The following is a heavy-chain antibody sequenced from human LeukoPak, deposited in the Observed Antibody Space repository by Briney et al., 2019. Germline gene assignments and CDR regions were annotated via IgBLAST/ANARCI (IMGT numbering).Heavy chain of an antibody. Sequence: GGSLRLSCAASGFTFSSYGMHWVRQAPGKGLEWVGVIWYGGSNKYYADSVKGRFTITRDNSKNTLYLEMNSLRAEDKAVYYCAEDKGYSGSGNPFDYWGQGTRVTVSS. V-gene: IGHV3-33*03. CDR2: IWYGGSNK. CDR1: GFTFSSYG. J-gene: IGHJ4*02. D-gene: IGHD3-10*01. CDR3: AEDKGYSGSGNPFDY.